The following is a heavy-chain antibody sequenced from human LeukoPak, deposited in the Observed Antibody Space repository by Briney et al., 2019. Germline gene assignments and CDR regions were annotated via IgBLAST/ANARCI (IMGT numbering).Heavy chain of an antibody. Sequence: SETLSLTCTVSGGSISSYYWSWLRQPPGKGLEWIGYIYYSGSTNYNPSLKSRVTISVDTSKNQFSLKLSSVTAADTAVYYCARVGRGAAGNFDYWGQGTLVTVSS. J-gene: IGHJ4*02. CDR3: ARVGRGAAGNFDY. D-gene: IGHD3-10*01. V-gene: IGHV4-59*01. CDR1: GGSISSYY. CDR2: IYYSGST.